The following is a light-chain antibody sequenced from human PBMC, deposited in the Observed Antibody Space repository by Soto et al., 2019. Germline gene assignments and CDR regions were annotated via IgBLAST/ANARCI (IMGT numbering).Light chain of an antibody. CDR1: QTVRNNY. J-gene: IGKJ1*01. V-gene: IGKV3-20*01. CDR2: DAS. Sequence: EIVLTQSPGTLSLSPGERATLSCRASQTVRNNYLAWYQQKPGQAPRLLTYDASSRATGIPDRFSDSRSGTDFTLTISRLEPEDFAVYYCQQYGSSGTFGQGTKVAIK. CDR3: QQYGSSGT.